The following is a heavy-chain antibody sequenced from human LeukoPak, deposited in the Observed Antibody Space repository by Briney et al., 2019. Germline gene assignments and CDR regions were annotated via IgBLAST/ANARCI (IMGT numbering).Heavy chain of an antibody. D-gene: IGHD6-6*01. CDR1: GFTFSSFA. J-gene: IGHJ4*02. CDR2: IRALTTTT. V-gene: IGHV3-23*01. CDR3: AKGGWSSYFDY. Sequence: GGSLRLSCAASGFTFSSFAMTWVRQVPGKGLEWVSTIRALTTTTTYVDSVKGRFTISRDNSKNTLYLQVNSLRAEDTAIYYCAKGGWSSYFDYWGQGALVTVSS.